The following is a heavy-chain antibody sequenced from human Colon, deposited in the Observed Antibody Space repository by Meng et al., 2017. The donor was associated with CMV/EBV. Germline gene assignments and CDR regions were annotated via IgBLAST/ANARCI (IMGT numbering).Heavy chain of an antibody. CDR1: GFTFSNAW. CDR3: ASTACNNTNCPEDYYYYYGLGV. D-gene: IGHD2-2*01. Sequence: GGSLRLSCAASGFTFSNAWMSWVRQAPGKGLEWVGRIKSKTDGGTTDYAAPVKGRFTISRDTSKNTLYLRMNSLRPDDSAVYYCASTACNNTNCPEDYYYYYGLGVWGQGTTVTVSS. J-gene: IGHJ6*02. V-gene: IGHV3-15*01. CDR2: IKSKTDGGTT.